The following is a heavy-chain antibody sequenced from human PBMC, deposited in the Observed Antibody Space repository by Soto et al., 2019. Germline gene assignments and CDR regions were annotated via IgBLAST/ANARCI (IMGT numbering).Heavy chain of an antibody. J-gene: IGHJ6*02. Sequence: PGGSLRLSCAASGFTFSSYAMSWVRQAPGKGLEWVSAISGSGGSTYYADSVKGRFTISRDNSKNTLYLQMNSLRAEDTAVYYCARSDYYYYGMDVWGQGTTVTVSS. CDR1: GFTFSSYA. CDR3: ARSDYYYYGMDV. CDR2: ISGSGGST. D-gene: IGHD3-3*01. V-gene: IGHV3-23*01.